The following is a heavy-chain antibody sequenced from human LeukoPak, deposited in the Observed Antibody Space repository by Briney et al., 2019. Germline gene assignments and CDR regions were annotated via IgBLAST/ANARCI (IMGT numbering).Heavy chain of an antibody. Sequence: PGGSLRLSCAASGFTFSAYWMHWVRQVPGKGLVWVSRINNDGTATFFADSVKGRFTISRDNAKNSLYLQMNSLRAEDTAVYYCARNVPATAIPGYWGQGTLVTVSS. V-gene: IGHV3-74*01. D-gene: IGHD2-2*02. CDR2: INNDGTAT. CDR1: GFTFSAYW. CDR3: ARNVPATAIPGY. J-gene: IGHJ4*02.